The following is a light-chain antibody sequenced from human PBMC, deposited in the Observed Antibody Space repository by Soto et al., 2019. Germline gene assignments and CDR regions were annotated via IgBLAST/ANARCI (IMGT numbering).Light chain of an antibody. CDR3: QSYDSSLSGPYV. CDR1: SSSIGSYS. CDR2: GNS. J-gene: IGLJ1*01. V-gene: IGLV1-40*01. Sequence: QSVLAQPPSASGTPGQRVTISCSGSSSSIGSYSVNWFQQLPGTAPKLLIYGNSNRPSGVPDRFSGSKSGTSASLAITGLQAEDEADYYCQSYDSSLSGPYVFGTGTKVTVL.